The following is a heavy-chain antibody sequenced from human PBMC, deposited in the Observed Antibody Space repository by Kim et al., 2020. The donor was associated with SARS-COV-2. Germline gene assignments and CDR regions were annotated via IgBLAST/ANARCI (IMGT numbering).Heavy chain of an antibody. CDR1: GYTFSDYW. Sequence: GESLKISCKASGYTFSDYWIGWVRQMPGKGLEWMGFVYPSDSHMKYSPSFQGQVSFAVDKSVNTATLQWRTLKASDTAVYYCARHRRGQIPDFWGRGTLVIVS. J-gene: IGHJ4*02. CDR2: VYPSDSHM. V-gene: IGHV5-51*01. CDR3: ARHRRGQIPDF.